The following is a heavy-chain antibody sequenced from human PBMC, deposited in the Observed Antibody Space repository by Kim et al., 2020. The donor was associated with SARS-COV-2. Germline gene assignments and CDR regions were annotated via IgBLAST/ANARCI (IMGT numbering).Heavy chain of an antibody. D-gene: IGHD2-8*01. V-gene: IGHV4-39*01. Sequence: NYTPPHTSRVTISVDTSNNQFSLRLPSVTAADTAVYYCARTNGDINWFDPWGPGTLVTVSS. J-gene: IGHJ5*02. CDR3: ARTNGDINWFDP.